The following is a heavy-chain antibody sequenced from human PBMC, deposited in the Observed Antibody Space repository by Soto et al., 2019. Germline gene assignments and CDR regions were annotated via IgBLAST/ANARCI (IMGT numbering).Heavy chain of an antibody. Sequence: GSLRLSCSASGFTFSSYAMHWVRQAPGKGLEYVSAISSSGGSTYYADSVKGRFTISRDNSKNTLYLQMNSLRAEDTAVYYCAKEGDCSGGSCHDDYWGQGTLVTVSS. J-gene: IGHJ4*02. D-gene: IGHD2-15*01. CDR2: ISSSGGST. V-gene: IGHV3-64*04. CDR3: AKEGDCSGGSCHDDY. CDR1: GFTFSSYA.